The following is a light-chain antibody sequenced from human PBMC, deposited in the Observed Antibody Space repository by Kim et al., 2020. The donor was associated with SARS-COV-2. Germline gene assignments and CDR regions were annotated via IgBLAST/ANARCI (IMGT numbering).Light chain of an antibody. CDR1: SSNIGSNY. Sequence: GQWVTISCSGSSSNIGSNYVYWCQQLPGTAPQHLIFKNIRRRSGVLARFSGSTSGSSASLAISGLRSDDEAAYYCAAWDDSLSGPVFGGGTQLTVL. V-gene: IGLV1-47*01. CDR3: AAWDDSLSGPV. CDR2: KNI. J-gene: IGLJ2*01.